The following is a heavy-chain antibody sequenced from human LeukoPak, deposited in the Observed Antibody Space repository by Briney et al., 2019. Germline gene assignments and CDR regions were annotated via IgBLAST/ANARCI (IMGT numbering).Heavy chain of an antibody. CDR2: IYYSGST. J-gene: IGHJ3*02. Sequence: SETLSLTCTVSGGSISSYYWSWIRQPPGKGLEWLGYIYYSGSTNYNPSLKSRVTISVDTSKNQFSLKLSSVTAADTAVYYCARGIVVVPAAVDAFDIWGQGTMVTVSS. CDR1: GGSISSYY. CDR3: ARGIVVVPAAVDAFDI. D-gene: IGHD2-2*01. V-gene: IGHV4-59*01.